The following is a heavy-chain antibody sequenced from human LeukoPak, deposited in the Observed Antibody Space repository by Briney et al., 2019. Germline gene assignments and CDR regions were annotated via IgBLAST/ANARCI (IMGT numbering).Heavy chain of an antibody. J-gene: IGHJ3*02. CDR3: ARHVTISGPYDASDI. Sequence: SETLSLTCTVSGDSISTYYWSWIRQPPGKGLEWIGYIYYSGGTDYNPSLKSRVTISVDTSKNQFSLKLRSVTAADTAVYYCARHVTISGPYDASDIWGQGTMVTVSP. V-gene: IGHV4-59*08. CDR1: GDSISTYY. CDR2: IYYSGGT. D-gene: IGHD5-24*01.